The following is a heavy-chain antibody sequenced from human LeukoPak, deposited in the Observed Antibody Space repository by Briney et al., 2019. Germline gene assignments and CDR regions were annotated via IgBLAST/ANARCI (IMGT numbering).Heavy chain of an antibody. CDR2: IYSGGRT. J-gene: IGHJ5*02. Sequence: PGGSLRLSCAASGFTVSSNYMSWVRQAPGKGLEWVSVIYSGGRTYYADSVKGRFTISRDNSKNTLYLQMNSLRAEDTAVYYCARDLSIAAAGTWGWFDPWGQGTLVTVS. V-gene: IGHV3-66*01. CDR1: GFTVSSNY. CDR3: ARDLSIAAAGTWGWFDP. D-gene: IGHD6-13*01.